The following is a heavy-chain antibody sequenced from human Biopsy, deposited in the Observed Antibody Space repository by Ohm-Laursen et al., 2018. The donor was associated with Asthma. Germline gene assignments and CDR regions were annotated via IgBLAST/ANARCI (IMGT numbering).Heavy chain of an antibody. Sequence: SLRLSCSASGFTFGDYWMSRVRQVPGKGLEWVANIKHDGTEKNHVDSLKGRFTISRDNAKNSLYLQMNSLRAEDTAVYYCARTFHLWSPYHAEHYQLWGQGTLVTVSS. J-gene: IGHJ1*01. CDR1: GFTFGDYW. CDR3: ARTFHLWSPYHAEHYQL. D-gene: IGHD3-3*02. CDR2: IKHDGTEK. V-gene: IGHV3-7*01.